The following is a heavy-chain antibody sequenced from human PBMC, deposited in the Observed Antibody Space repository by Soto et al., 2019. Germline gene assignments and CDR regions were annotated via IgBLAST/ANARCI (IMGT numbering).Heavy chain of an antibody. V-gene: IGHV1-18*01. D-gene: IGHD3-3*01. CDR1: GYTFTSYG. CDR2: ISAYNGNT. CDR3: ARDGGGHYDFWSGSPPLNWFDP. Sequence: ASVKVSCKASGYTFTSYGISWVRQAPGQGLEWMGWISAYNGNTNYAQKLQGRVTMTTDTSTSTAYMELRSLRSDDTAVYYCARDGGGHYDFWSGSPPLNWFDPWGQGTLVTVSS. J-gene: IGHJ5*02.